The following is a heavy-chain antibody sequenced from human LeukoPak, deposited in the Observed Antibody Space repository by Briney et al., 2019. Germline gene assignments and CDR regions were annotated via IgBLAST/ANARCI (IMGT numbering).Heavy chain of an antibody. CDR2: ISAYNGDT. Sequence: GASVKVSCKASGYIFASYGISWVRQAPGQGLEWLGWISAYNGDTKYAQHLQGRVTLTTDTSTGTAYMELRSLTADDTAPYYCARDTALTITPGGPDYWGRGTLITVSS. CDR1: GYIFASYG. J-gene: IGHJ4*02. V-gene: IGHV1-18*01. CDR3: ARDTALTITPGGPDY. D-gene: IGHD2-8*02.